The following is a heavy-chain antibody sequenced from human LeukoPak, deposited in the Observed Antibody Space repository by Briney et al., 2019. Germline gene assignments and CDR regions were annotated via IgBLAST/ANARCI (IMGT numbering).Heavy chain of an antibody. CDR3: ARSLYRYGADASDI. J-gene: IGHJ3*02. CDR1: GDSISSYY. Sequence: SETLSLTCTVSGDSISSYYWSWIRQPPGKGLEWIGYIYYSGSTNYNPSLESRLTISVASSKNQFSLNLTSVTAADTAVYYCARSLYRYGADASDIWGQGTMVTVSS. CDR2: IYYSGST. V-gene: IGHV4-59*01. D-gene: IGHD5-18*01.